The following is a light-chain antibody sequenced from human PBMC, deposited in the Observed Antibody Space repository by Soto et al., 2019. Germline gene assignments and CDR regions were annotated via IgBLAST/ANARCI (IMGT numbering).Light chain of an antibody. J-gene: IGLJ1*01. CDR1: SSDVGGYNY. Sequence: QSALTQPASVSGSPGQSITISCTGTSSDVGGYNYVSWYQHHPGKAPKLMIYEVSNRPSGVSNRFSGSKSGNSASLTISGLQAEDEADYYCSSYTSSSTPCVFGTGTRSPS. CDR2: EVS. V-gene: IGLV2-14*01. CDR3: SSYTSSSTPCV.